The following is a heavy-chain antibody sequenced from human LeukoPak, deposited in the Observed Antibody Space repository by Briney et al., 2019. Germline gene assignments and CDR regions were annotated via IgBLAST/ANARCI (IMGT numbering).Heavy chain of an antibody. J-gene: IGHJ4*02. CDR3: ARENCSGGSCYSYHFDY. D-gene: IGHD2-15*01. Sequence: GGSLRLSCAASGFTFSSYGMHWVRQAPGKGLEWVAVISYDGSNKYYAVSVKGRFTISRDNSKNRLYLQMNSLRAEDTAVYYCARENCSGGSCYSYHFDYWGQGTLVTVSS. V-gene: IGHV3-30*03. CDR2: ISYDGSNK. CDR1: GFTFSSYG.